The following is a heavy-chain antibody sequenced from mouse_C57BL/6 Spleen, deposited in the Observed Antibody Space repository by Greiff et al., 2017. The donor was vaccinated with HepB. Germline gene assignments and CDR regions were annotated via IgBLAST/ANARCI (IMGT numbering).Heavy chain of an antibody. CDR1: GYTFTSYW. D-gene: IGHD1-1*01. Sequence: QVQLKQPGAELVRPGSSVKLSCKASGYTFTSYWMDWVKQRPGQGLEWIGNIYPSDSETHYNQKFKDKATLTVDKSSSTAYMQLSSLTSEDSAVYYCARGGGNYCGSTDYYAMDYWGQGTSVTVSS. CDR2: IYPSDSET. J-gene: IGHJ4*01. V-gene: IGHV1-61*01. CDR3: ARGGGNYCGSTDYYAMDY.